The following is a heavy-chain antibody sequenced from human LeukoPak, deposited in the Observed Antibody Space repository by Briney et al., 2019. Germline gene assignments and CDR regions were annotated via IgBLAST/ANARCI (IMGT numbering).Heavy chain of an antibody. CDR1: GGSISSGGYH. CDR3: ARGRIAAAGTVDY. D-gene: IGHD6-13*01. J-gene: IGHJ4*02. V-gene: IGHV4-31*03. Sequence: SETLSLTCTVSGGSISSGGYHWSWIRQHPGKGLEWIGYIYYSGSTYYNPSLKSRVTISVDTSKNQFSLKLSSVTAADTAVYYCARGRIAAAGTVDYWGQGTLVTVSS. CDR2: IYYSGST.